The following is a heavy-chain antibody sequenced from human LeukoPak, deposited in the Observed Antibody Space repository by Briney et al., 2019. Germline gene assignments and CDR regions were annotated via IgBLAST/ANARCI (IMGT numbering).Heavy chain of an antibody. D-gene: IGHD2-8*01. Sequence: GGSLRLSCAASGFTFSTYSMSWVRQAPGKGLEWVSTISSGGGFTYYSDSVKGRFTISRDSSKNTLCLQMNSLRAEDTAVYYCAKDLRIRAGVPDYWGQGTLVTVSS. CDR2: ISSGGGFT. CDR1: GFTFSTYS. J-gene: IGHJ4*02. V-gene: IGHV3-23*01. CDR3: AKDLRIRAGVPDY.